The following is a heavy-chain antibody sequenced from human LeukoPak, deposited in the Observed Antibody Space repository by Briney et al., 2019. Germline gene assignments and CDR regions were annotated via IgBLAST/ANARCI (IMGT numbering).Heavy chain of an antibody. J-gene: IGHJ6*03. CDR1: GYTFTSYG. V-gene: IGHV1-18*01. Sequence: GSVKVSCKASGYTFTSYGISWVRQAPGQGREWRGWISGYNGNTNYAQKLQGRVTMTTDTSTSTAYMEMRSVRSADTAVYYCERNTLTMSPDMDVWGKGTTVTVSS. CDR2: ISGYNGNT. D-gene: IGHD3-22*01. CDR3: ERNTLTMSPDMDV.